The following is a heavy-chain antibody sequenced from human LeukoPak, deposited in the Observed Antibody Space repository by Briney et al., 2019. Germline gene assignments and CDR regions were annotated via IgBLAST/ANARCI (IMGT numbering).Heavy chain of an antibody. CDR2: IYTTGST. Sequence: SETLSLTCAVSAGSISSGGSYWSWLRQPAGKGLEWIGRIYTTGSTHYNPSLKRRVTMSVGTSKYQYSLKLSSVTAVDTAVYYCARYHGSGSPFDYWGQGTLVTVSS. CDR1: AGSISSGGSY. J-gene: IGHJ4*02. CDR3: ARYHGSGSPFDY. V-gene: IGHV4-61*02. D-gene: IGHD3-10*01.